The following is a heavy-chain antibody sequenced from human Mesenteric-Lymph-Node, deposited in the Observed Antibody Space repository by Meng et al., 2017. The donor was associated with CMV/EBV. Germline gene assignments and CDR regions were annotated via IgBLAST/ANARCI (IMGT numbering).Heavy chain of an antibody. CDR1: GYTFNSYG. V-gene: IGHV1-18*01. Sequence: ASVKVSCKASGYTFNSYGISWVRQAPGQGLEWMGWISAYNGNTNYAQKLQGRVTMTTDTSTSTAYMELRSLRSDDTAVYYCARSSSEILIYYYYGMDVWGQGTTVTVSS. CDR3: ARSSSEILIYYYYGMDV. CDR2: ISAYNGNT. D-gene: IGHD3-10*01. J-gene: IGHJ6*02.